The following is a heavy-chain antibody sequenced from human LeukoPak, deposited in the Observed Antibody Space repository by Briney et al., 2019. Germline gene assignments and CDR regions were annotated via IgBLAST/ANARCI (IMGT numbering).Heavy chain of an antibody. V-gene: IGHV5-51*04. CDR3: ARIKTYYYDSSGYYDRYYMDV. J-gene: IGHJ6*03. D-gene: IGHD3-22*01. CDR2: IYPGDSDT. Sequence: GESLKISCKGSGYSFTSYWIGWVRQMPGKGLEWMGIIYPGDSDTRYSPSFQGQVTISADKPISTAYLQWSSLKASDTAMYYCARIKTYYYDSSGYYDRYYMDVWGKGTTVTVSS. CDR1: GYSFTSYW.